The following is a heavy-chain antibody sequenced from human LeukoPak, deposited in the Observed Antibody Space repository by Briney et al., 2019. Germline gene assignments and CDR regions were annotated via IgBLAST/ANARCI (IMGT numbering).Heavy chain of an antibody. V-gene: IGHV1-18*01. D-gene: IGHD6-19*01. CDR1: GYTFTSYG. CDR2: ISAYNGNT. J-gene: IGHJ6*03. CDR3: ARDGYSSGWQNLLYYYYYYMDV. Sequence: ASVKVSCKASGYTFTSYGISWVRQAPGQGLEWMGWISAYNGNTNYAQKLQGRVTMTTDTSTSTAYMELRSLRSDDTAVYYCARDGYSSGWQNLLYYYYYYMDVWGKGTTVTVSS.